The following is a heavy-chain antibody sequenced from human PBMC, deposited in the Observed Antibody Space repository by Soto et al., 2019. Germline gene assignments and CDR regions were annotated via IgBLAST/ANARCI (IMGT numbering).Heavy chain of an antibody. CDR2: IHHNGNT. CDR3: VRVPNY. V-gene: IGHV4-4*02. J-gene: IGHJ4*02. Sequence: QVQLQESGPGLVKPSGTLSLTCTVSGDSISSLNWWSWVRQPPGKGLEWLGQIHHNGNTDYNASLKGRVTISIDKSKNQFSLNLNSVTVADTAVYYCVRVPNYWGQGTLVTVSS. CDR1: GDSISSLNW.